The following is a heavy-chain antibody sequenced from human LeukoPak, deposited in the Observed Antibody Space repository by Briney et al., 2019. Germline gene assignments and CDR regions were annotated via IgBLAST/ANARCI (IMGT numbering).Heavy chain of an antibody. CDR1: GFTFSSHA. J-gene: IGHJ3*02. Sequence: PGRSLRLSCAASGFTFSSHALHWVRQAPGKGLEWAAVISSDGSYKYYADSVKGRFTISRDNSKNTLYLQMNSLRAEDTAVYYCARDDYNWNVDAFHIWGQGTMVTVSS. CDR3: ARDDYNWNVDAFHI. CDR2: ISSDGSYK. V-gene: IGHV3-30*04. D-gene: IGHD1-20*01.